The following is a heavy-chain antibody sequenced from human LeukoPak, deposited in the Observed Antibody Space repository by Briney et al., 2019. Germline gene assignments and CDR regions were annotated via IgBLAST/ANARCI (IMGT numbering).Heavy chain of an antibody. CDR1: GITFTNSA. CDR2: ISGSGSHT. J-gene: IGHJ6*02. D-gene: IGHD2-2*01. CDR3: GKWGSCIGTSCYYSGMDV. Sequence: GGSLRLSCAASGITFTNSAVSWVRQAPGKGLEWVSAISGSGSHTYYADAVKGRVAISRDRNTLYLQMNSLRDDDTAVYYCGKWGSCIGTSCYYSGMDVWGQGTTVIVSS. V-gene: IGHV3-23*01.